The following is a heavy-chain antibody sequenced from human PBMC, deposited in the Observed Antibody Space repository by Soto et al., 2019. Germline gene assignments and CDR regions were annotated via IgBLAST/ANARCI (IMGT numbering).Heavy chain of an antibody. Sequence: EGQLVESGGGLVQPGGPLRLSGAAFGSPFIPLWMSWVRQSPGKGLERVASIKEDGSEKNYVDSVKGRFTISRDNAKNSLFLQMNSLRDEDTAVYYCARGGWYSGIWGRGTLVIVSS. V-gene: IGHV3-7*01. CDR2: IKEDGSEK. CDR3: ARGGWYSGI. CDR1: GSPFIPLW. J-gene: IGHJ2*01.